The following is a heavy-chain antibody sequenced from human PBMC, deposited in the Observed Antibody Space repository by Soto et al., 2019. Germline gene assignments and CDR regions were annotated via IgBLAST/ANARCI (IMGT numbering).Heavy chain of an antibody. Sequence: QLQLQESGPGLVKPSETLSLTCTVSGGSISSSSYYWGWIRQPPGKGLEWIGSIYYSGSTYYNPSLKSRVTISVDTSKNQFSLMLSSVTAADTSVYYCARRQAGDSYYYYYYMDVWGKGTKVTV. CDR2: IYYSGST. D-gene: IGHD7-27*01. CDR1: GGSISSSSYY. CDR3: ARRQAGDSYYYYYYMDV. V-gene: IGHV4-39*01. J-gene: IGHJ6*03.